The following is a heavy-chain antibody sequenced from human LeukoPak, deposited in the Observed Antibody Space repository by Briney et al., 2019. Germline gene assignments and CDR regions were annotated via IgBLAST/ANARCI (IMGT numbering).Heavy chain of an antibody. J-gene: IGHJ4*02. Sequence: GGSLRLSCAASGFTFSSYAMHWVRQAPGKGLEWVAVISYDGSNKYYADSVKGRFTISRDNSKNTLYLQMNSLRAEDTAVYYCARVTTVTTPEYYFDYWGQGTLVTVSS. CDR3: ARVTTVTTPEYYFDY. CDR1: GFTFSSYA. D-gene: IGHD4-17*01. V-gene: IGHV3-30-3*01. CDR2: ISYDGSNK.